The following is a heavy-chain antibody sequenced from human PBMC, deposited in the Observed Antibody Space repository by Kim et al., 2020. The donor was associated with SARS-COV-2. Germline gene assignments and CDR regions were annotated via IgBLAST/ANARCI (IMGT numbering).Heavy chain of an antibody. CDR3: ARSYTWAFDD. CDR1: GFTFSWYW. CDR2: IKEDGSEK. V-gene: IGHV3-7*03. J-gene: IGHJ4*02. Sequence: GGSLRLSCAASGFTFSWYWMTWVRQATGKGLEWVANIKEDGSEKHYVDSVKGRFTISRDNAKNSLFLQMNSLRAKDTAEYYCARSYTWAFDDWGQGTLVT. D-gene: IGHD2-2*02.